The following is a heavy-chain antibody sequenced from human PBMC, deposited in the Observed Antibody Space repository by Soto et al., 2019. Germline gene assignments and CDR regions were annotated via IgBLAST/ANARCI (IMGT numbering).Heavy chain of an antibody. CDR2: ISGGGGTT. J-gene: IGHJ4*02. D-gene: IGHD1-7*01. V-gene: IGHV3-23*01. CDR1: GFTFSSYA. CDR3: ASMNWNL. Sequence: EVQLLESGGGLVQPGGSLRLSCAASGFTFSSYAMSWVRQAPGKGLEWVSAISGGGGTTYYADSVRGRFTISRDNSKNTLSLRMERPRDEDTAVYYCASMNWNLWGQGTLVTVSS.